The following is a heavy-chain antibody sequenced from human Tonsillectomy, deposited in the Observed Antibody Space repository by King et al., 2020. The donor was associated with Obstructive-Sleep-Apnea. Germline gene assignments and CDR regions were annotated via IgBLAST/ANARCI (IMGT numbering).Heavy chain of an antibody. CDR1: GYIFTGYY. V-gene: IGHV1-2*02. D-gene: IGHD1-7*01. CDR3: ARDGGGRELLLLSYFDY. Sequence: VQLVESGAEVKKPGASVKVSCKASGYIFTGYYMHWVRQAPGQGLEWMGWINPDSGGTNYAKKFQGRVTMTRDTSISTAYMDLSRLRSDETAIYYCARDGGGRELLLLSYFDYWGQGTLATVSS. J-gene: IGHJ4*02. CDR2: INPDSGGT.